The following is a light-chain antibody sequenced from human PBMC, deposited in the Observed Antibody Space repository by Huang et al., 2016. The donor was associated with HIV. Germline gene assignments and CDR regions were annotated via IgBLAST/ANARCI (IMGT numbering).Light chain of an antibody. Sequence: EIVMTQSPATLSVSPGERAPLSCRASQSVSSNFAWYQQKPGQAPRLLSYGASTRATGIPARFSGRWSGTEFTLTISGLQSEDFAVYYCQQYNNWPPATFGPGTKVDIK. CDR2: GAS. CDR1: QSVSSN. J-gene: IGKJ3*01. V-gene: IGKV3-15*01. CDR3: QQYNNWPPAT.